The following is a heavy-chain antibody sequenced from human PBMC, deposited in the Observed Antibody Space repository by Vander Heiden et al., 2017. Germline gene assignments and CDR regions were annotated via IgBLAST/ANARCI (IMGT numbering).Heavy chain of an antibody. V-gene: IGHV3-30*18. CDR2: ISYDGSNK. Sequence: QVQLVESGGGVVQPGRSLRLSCAASGFTFSSYGMHWGRQAPGKGLEWVAVISYDGSNKYYADSGKGRFTISRDNSKNTLYMQMNRMRAEDTAVYYCAKWGGGGGLPGYFDYWGHVTLITVSS. CDR3: AKWGGGGGLPGYFDY. CDR1: GFTFSSYG. J-gene: IGHJ4*01. D-gene: IGHD3-16*01.